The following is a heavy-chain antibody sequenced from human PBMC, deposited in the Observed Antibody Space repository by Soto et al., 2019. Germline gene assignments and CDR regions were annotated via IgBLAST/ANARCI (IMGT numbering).Heavy chain of an antibody. Sequence: SETLSLTCTVSGASISRYYWSWIRQSPGKGLEWIGYLYNTGSTIYNPSLKSRVTISVDTSKNQFSLKMNSVTAADTAVYYCARDLWGCGVDCYPLDVWGQGTTVT. V-gene: IGHV4-59*01. CDR1: GASISRYY. J-gene: IGHJ6*02. D-gene: IGHD2-21*02. CDR3: ARDLWGCGVDCYPLDV. CDR2: LYNTGST.